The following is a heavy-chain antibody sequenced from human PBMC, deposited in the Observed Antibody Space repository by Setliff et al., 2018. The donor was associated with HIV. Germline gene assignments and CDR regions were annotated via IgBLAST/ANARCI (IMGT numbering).Heavy chain of an antibody. D-gene: IGHD6-19*01. CDR1: GFTFGDFY. CDR3: ARATSSGGFGISGFYYMDV. CDR2: ISSSGSTI. Sequence: GGSLRLSCAASGFTFGDFYMTWIRQAPGKGLEWVSYISSSGSTIYNADSETGRFTISRDNAKNSLYLQMNSLRPEDTAVYHCARATSSGGFGISGFYYMDVWGKETTVTVSS. V-gene: IGHV3-11*01. J-gene: IGHJ6*03.